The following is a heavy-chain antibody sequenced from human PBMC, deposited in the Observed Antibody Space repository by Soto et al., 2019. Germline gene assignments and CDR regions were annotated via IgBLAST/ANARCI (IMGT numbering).Heavy chain of an antibody. CDR3: ARRSSSLYYFDY. CDR1: GGSISSGGYY. J-gene: IGHJ4*02. Sequence: QVQLQESGPGLVKPSQTLSLTCTVSGGSISSGGYYWSWIRQHPGKGLEWIGCIYYSGSTYYNPSLKSRVTISVDTSKNQFSLKLSSVTAADTAVYYCARRSSSLYYFDYWGQGTLVTVSS. D-gene: IGHD6-13*01. CDR2: IYYSGST. V-gene: IGHV4-31*03.